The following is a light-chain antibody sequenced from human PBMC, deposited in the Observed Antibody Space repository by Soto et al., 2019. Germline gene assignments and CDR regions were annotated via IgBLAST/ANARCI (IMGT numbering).Light chain of an antibody. CDR2: DVS. V-gene: IGKV3-11*01. CDR3: QQRTT. J-gene: IGKJ4*01. CDR1: QSVNNF. Sequence: EIVLTQSPATLSLSPGERATLSCRASQSVNNFVAWFQQKPGQAPRLLIYDVSNRATGIPARFSGSGSGADFTLTISSLEPEYFALYFCQQRTTFGGGTRVEIK.